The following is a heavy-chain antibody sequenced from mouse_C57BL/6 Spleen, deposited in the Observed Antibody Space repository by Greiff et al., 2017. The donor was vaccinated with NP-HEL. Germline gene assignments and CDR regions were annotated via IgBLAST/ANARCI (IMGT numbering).Heavy chain of an antibody. Sequence: VQLQQSGPELVKPGASVKLSCKASGYTFTSYDINWVKQRPGQGLEWIGWIYPRDGSTKYNEKFKGKATLTVDTSSSTAYMELHSLTSEDSAVYFCARLDYYDYDGRGFDYWGQGTTLTVSS. CDR2: IYPRDGST. V-gene: IGHV1-85*01. CDR3: ARLDYYDYDGRGFDY. D-gene: IGHD2-4*01. J-gene: IGHJ2*01. CDR1: GYTFTSYD.